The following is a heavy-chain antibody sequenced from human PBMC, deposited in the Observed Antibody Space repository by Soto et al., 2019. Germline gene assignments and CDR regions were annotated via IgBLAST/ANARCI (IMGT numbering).Heavy chain of an antibody. Sequence: SETLSLTCTVSGGSISSDDYYWTWIRQPPGKGLEWIGYIYYSGRTSYNPSLDSRITISIDTSKNHFSLNLSSVTAADTAVYYCARDRSNSPDFFDYWGQGALVTVSS. V-gene: IGHV4-30-4*01. CDR3: ARDRSNSPDFFDY. CDR1: GGSISSDDYY. J-gene: IGHJ4*02. CDR2: IYYSGRT. D-gene: IGHD6-6*01.